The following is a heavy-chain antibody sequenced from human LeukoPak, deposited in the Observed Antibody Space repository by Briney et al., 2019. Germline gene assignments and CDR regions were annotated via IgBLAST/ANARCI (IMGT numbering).Heavy chain of an antibody. D-gene: IGHD5-24*01. J-gene: IGHJ4*02. V-gene: IGHV3-53*01. Sequence: PGGSLRLSCAASGSTVSINYMAWVRQAPGKGLEWVSTIYSDVTTYYADSVKGRFTISRDNSKNTLYLQMNTLRAEDTAVYCCAKGSGATIRTGALNFDYWGQGTLVTVSS. CDR2: IYSDVTT. CDR1: GSTVSINY. CDR3: AKGSGATIRTGALNFDY.